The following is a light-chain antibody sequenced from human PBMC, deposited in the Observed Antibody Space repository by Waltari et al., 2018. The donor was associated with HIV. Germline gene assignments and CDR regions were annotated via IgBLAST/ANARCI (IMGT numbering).Light chain of an antibody. V-gene: IGLV6-57*01. Sequence: NFMLTQPHSVSESPGKTVTISCTRSSGSIASNYVQWYQQRPGSSPTTVIYKDDQRPSGVPDRFSGSIDSSSNSASLTISGLRTEDEADYYCQSYDNEYPVLFGGGTKLTVL. CDR1: SGSIASNY. J-gene: IGLJ2*01. CDR2: KDD. CDR3: QSYDNEYPVL.